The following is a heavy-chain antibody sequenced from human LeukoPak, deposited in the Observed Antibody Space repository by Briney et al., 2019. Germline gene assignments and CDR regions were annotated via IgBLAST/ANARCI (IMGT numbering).Heavy chain of an antibody. CDR1: GFTFDDYA. D-gene: IGHD4-23*01. Sequence: GGSLRLSCAASGFTFDDYAMHWVRQAPGKGLEWVSGISWNSGSIGYADSVKGRFTISRDNAKNSLYLQMNSLRAEDTAVYYCAKYPVVTPFDAFDIWGQGTMVTVSS. CDR3: AKYPVVTPFDAFDI. V-gene: IGHV3-9*01. J-gene: IGHJ3*02. CDR2: ISWNSGSI.